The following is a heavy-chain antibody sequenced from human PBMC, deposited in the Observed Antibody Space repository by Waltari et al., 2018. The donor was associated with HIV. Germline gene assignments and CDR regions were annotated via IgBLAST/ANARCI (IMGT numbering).Heavy chain of an antibody. Sequence: QVQLVQSGAEVKKPGDSVKVSCKASGYSFTTYAIHWVRQAPGQRLEWVGLINTGNGNTEYSQKFQGRVTILRDTSASTAYMELRSLRSEDTAVYYCARARGYCSGGSCWYYFDYWGQGTLVTVSS. J-gene: IGHJ4*02. D-gene: IGHD2-15*01. CDR1: GYSFTTYA. V-gene: IGHV1-3*04. CDR3: ARARGYCSGGSCWYYFDY. CDR2: INTGNGNT.